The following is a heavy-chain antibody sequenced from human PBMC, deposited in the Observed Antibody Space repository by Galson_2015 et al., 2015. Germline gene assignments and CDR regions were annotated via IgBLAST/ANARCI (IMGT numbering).Heavy chain of an antibody. V-gene: IGHV3-66*01. CDR2: IYSGGSK. J-gene: IGHJ6*03. CDR3: ARVPVEFYYYYYMDV. D-gene: IGHD3-10*01. CDR1: GFTVSRNY. Sequence: SLRLSCAASGFTVSRNYMSWVRQAPGKGLEWVSVIYSGGSKYYADSVKGRFTISRDNSKNTLYLQMNSLRAEDTAVYYCARVPVEFYYYYYMDVWGKGTTVTVSS.